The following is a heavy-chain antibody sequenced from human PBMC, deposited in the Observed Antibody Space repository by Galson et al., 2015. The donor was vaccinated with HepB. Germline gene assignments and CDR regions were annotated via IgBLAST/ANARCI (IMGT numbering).Heavy chain of an antibody. V-gene: IGHV3-33*01. D-gene: IGHD2-2*01. Sequence: SLRLSCAASGFTFSSYVMHWVRQAPGKGLEWVAVIWYDGSNKYYADSVKGRFTISRDNSKNTLYLQMNSLRAEDTAVYYCARGSPTWDIVVAGWFDPWGQGTLVTVSS. CDR2: IWYDGSNK. J-gene: IGHJ5*02. CDR3: ARGSPTWDIVVAGWFDP. CDR1: GFTFSSYV.